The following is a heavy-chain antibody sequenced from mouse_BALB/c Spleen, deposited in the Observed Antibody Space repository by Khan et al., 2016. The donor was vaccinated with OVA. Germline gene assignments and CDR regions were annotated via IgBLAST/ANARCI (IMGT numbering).Heavy chain of an antibody. CDR2: IGPGSGSS. D-gene: IGHD1-1*01. V-gene: IGHV1S41*01. CDR1: GYTFTSYW. Sequence: DLVKPGASVKLSCKASGYTFTSYWINWIKQRPGQGLEWIGHIGPGSGSSYYNEMFKGKATLTVEVSSRTVYIQLSGLSSEDSAVYFCARSNYYGSGLYAMDYWGQGASVTVSS. CDR3: ARSNYYGSGLYAMDY. J-gene: IGHJ4*01.